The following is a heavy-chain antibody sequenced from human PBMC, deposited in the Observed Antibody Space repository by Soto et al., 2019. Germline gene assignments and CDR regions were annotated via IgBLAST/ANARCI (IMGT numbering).Heavy chain of an antibody. J-gene: IGHJ4*02. CDR1: GGTFSSYA. D-gene: IGHD1-26*01. CDR3: AREGGVGATTGWD. V-gene: IGHV1-69*06. Sequence: QVQLVQSGAEVKKPGSSVKVSCKASGGTFSSYAISWVRQAPGQGLEWMGGIIPIFGTANYAQKFQGRVTITADISPSTAYRELGSLRSGDTAWYYCAREGGVGATTGWDWGQGTLVTVSS. CDR2: IIPIFGTA.